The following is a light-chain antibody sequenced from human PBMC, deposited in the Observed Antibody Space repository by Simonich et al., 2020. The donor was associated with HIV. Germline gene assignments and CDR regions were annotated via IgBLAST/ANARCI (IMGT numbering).Light chain of an antibody. V-gene: IGLV2-14*01. J-gene: IGLJ3*02. CDR2: DVS. Sequence: QSALTQPASVSGSPGQSIPISCTGTSSDVGGYNYVSWYQQHPGKAPKLMIYDVSKRPSGVSNRFSGSKSGNTASLTISGLPAEDEADYYCSSYTSSSTWVFGGGTKLTVL. CDR3: SSYTSSSTWV. CDR1: SSDVGGYNY.